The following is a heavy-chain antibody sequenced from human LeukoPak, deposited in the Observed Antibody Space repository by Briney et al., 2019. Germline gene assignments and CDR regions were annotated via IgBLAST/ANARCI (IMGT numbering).Heavy chain of an antibody. CDR2: ITLSGGNT. CDR1: GFTFSSYD. CDR3: ARNWFDP. Sequence: GGSLRLSCAASGFTFSSYDMSWVRQAPGKGLEWVSSITLSGGNTFYADSVKGRSTISRDKSKNTVYLQMNSLRFEDTAMYYCARNWFDPWGQGTLVTVSS. J-gene: IGHJ5*02. V-gene: IGHV3-23*01.